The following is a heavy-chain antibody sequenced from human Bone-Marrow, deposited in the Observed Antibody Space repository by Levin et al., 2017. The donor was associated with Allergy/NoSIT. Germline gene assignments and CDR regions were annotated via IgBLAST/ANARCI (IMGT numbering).Heavy chain of an antibody. CDR1: GFSFSKSA. D-gene: IGHD3-3*01. V-gene: IGHV3-23*01. Sequence: GGSLRLSCAASGFSFSKSAMSWVRQSSAKGLEWVSAINGDGDVTYYADSVKGRFTISRDNSKNILYLEMDTLRAEDTAVYYCAKDGGHLVEWSLSVQYLDSWGQGTLVTAST. CDR3: AKDGGHLVEWSLSVQYLDS. CDR2: INGDGDVT. J-gene: IGHJ4*02.